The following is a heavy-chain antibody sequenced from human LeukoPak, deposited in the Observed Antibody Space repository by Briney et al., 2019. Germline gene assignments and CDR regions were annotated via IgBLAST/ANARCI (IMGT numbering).Heavy chain of an antibody. D-gene: IGHD2-15*01. CDR2: ISSSSIYT. Sequence: GGSLRLSCAASGFIFSDYYMSWIRQAPGKGLEWLSYISSSSIYTSYADSVMGRFTISRDNAKNSLYLQLNSLRAEDTAVYYCARGSPPDYWGQGTLVTVSS. CDR3: ARGSPPDY. J-gene: IGHJ4*02. CDR1: GFIFSDYY. V-gene: IGHV3-11*05.